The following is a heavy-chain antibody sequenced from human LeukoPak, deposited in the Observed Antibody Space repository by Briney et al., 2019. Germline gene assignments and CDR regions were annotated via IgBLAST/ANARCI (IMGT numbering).Heavy chain of an antibody. V-gene: IGHV1-8*01. Sequence: ASVTVSFTASGYTFTSYDINWVRQATGQGLEWMGWMNPNSGNTGYAQKFQGRVTITRNTSISTAYMELSSLRSEDTAVYYCARGLGPNYFDYWGQGTLVTVSS. CDR1: GYTFTSYD. CDR3: ARGLGPNYFDY. D-gene: IGHD3-16*01. J-gene: IGHJ4*02. CDR2: MNPNSGNT.